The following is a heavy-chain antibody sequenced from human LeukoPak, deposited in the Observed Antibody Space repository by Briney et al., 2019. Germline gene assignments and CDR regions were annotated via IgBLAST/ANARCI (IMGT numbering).Heavy chain of an antibody. CDR2: IRSTANGYAT. CDR3: TGNYYGSGSYADFDY. Sequence: GGSLRLSCSASGFTFSTYAMHWVRQASGKGLEWVGRIRSTANGYATAYAASVKGRFTISRDDSKNTAYLQMDSLKTEDTAVYYCTGNYYGSGSYADFDYWGQGTLVTVSS. CDR1: GFTFSTYA. V-gene: IGHV3-73*01. J-gene: IGHJ4*02. D-gene: IGHD3-10*01.